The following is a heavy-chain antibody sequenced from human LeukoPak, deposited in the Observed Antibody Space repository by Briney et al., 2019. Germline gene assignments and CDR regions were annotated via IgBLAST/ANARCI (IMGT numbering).Heavy chain of an antibody. CDR1: GGSISSYY. J-gene: IGHJ4*02. V-gene: IGHV4-59*08. D-gene: IGHD1-1*01. CDR3: ARHNDWNDPTAPFDY. Sequence: SETLSLTCTVSGGSISSYYWSWIQQPPGKGLEWIGYIYYSGSTNYNPSLKSRVTISVDTSKNQFSLKLSSVTAADTAVYYCARHNDWNDPTAPFDYWGQGTLVTVSS. CDR2: IYYSGST.